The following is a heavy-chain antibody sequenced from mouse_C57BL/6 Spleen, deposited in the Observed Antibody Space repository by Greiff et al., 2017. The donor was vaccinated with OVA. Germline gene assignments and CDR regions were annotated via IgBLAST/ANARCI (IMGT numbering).Heavy chain of an antibody. V-gene: IGHV1-69*01. D-gene: IGHD1-1*01. J-gene: IGHJ4*01. CDR1: GYTFTSYW. CDR2: IDPSDSYT. CDR3: ARYYYGSSPAYAMDY. Sequence: QVQLKQPGAELVMPGASVKLSCKASGYTFTSYWMHWVKQRPGQGLEWIGEIDPSDSYTNYNQKFKGKSTLTVDKSSSTAYMQLSSLTSEDSAVYYCARYYYGSSPAYAMDYWGQGTSVTVSS.